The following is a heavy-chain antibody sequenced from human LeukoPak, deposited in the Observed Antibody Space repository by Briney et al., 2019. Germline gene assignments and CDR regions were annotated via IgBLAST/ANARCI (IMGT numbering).Heavy chain of an antibody. D-gene: IGHD5-12*01. CDR3: ARDQGATMTLARTGHFDN. Sequence: PGGSLRLSCAASGFTFSSYAMSWVRQATGKGLEWVSAISGSGGSTYYADSVKGRFTISRDNSKNTLYLQMNSLRAEDTAVYYCARDQGATMTLARTGHFDNWGQGTLVTVSS. V-gene: IGHV3-23*01. J-gene: IGHJ4*02. CDR2: ISGSGGST. CDR1: GFTFSSYA.